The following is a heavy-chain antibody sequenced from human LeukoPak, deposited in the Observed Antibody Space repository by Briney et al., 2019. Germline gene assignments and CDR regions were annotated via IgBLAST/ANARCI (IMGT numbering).Heavy chain of an antibody. V-gene: IGHV3-7*03. Sequence: PGGSLRLSCAASGFTFSNYWMSWVRQAPGKGLEWVANIKQDRSEKYYVDSVKGRFTISRDNAKNSLYLQMNSLRAEDTAVYYCARDLGYYDSSGYLRGAEYFQHWGQGTLVTVSS. CDR1: GFTFSNYW. CDR2: IKQDRSEK. CDR3: ARDLGYYDSSGYLRGAEYFQH. D-gene: IGHD3-22*01. J-gene: IGHJ1*01.